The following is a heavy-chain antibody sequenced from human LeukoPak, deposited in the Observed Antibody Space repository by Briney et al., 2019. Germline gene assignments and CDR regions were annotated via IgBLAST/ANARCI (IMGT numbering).Heavy chain of an antibody. Sequence: ASVKVSCKASGYTFTSYYMHWVRHAPGQGLEWMGIINPSGGSTSYAQKFQGRVTMNRDMSISTAYMELSRLRSDDTAVYYCARENAARYFDWLSHPSFDYWGQGTLVTVSS. CDR3: ARENAARYFDWLSHPSFDY. V-gene: IGHV1-46*01. CDR2: INPSGGST. CDR1: GYTFTSYY. D-gene: IGHD3-9*01. J-gene: IGHJ4*02.